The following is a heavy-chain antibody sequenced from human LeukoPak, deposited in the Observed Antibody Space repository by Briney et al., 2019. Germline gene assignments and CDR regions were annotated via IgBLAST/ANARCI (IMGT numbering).Heavy chain of an antibody. CDR2: ISYDGSNK. CDR1: GFTFSSYA. Sequence: GGSLRLSCAASGFTFSSYAMHWVRQAPGKGLEWVAVISYDGSNKYYADSVKGRFTISRDNSKNTLYLQMNSLRAEDTAVYYCARDHFTLIVATTFDYWGQGTLVTVSS. CDR3: ARDHFTLIVATTFDY. V-gene: IGHV3-30-3*01. D-gene: IGHD5-12*01. J-gene: IGHJ4*02.